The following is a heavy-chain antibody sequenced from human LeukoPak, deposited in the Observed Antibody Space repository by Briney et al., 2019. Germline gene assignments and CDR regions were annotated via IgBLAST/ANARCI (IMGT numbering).Heavy chain of an antibody. CDR1: GFIFPNYV. CDR2: VSGSGGNT. V-gene: IGHV3-23*01. D-gene: IGHD4-11*01. CDR3: ANEYSKGDI. J-gene: IGHJ3*02. Sequence: GGSLRLSCAASGFIFPNYVMSWVRQAPGKGLEWVSAVSGSGGNTYYADSVKGRFTISRDNSKNTLYLQMNSLRAEDAAVYYCANEYSKGDIWGQGTMVTVSS.